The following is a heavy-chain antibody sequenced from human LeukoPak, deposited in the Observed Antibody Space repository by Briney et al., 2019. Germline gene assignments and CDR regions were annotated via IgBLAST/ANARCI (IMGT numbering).Heavy chain of an antibody. CDR2: IYHSGST. D-gene: IGHD3-3*01. V-gene: IGHV4-4*02. J-gene: IGHJ6*02. CDR3: ARVNYDFWIYYYGMDA. CDR1: GGSISSSNW. Sequence: SETLSLTCAVSGGSISSSNWWSWVRQPPGKGLEWIGEIYHSGSTNYNPSLKSRVTISVDKSKNQFSLKLSSVTAVDTAVYHCARVNYDFWIYYYGMDAWGQGTTVTVSS.